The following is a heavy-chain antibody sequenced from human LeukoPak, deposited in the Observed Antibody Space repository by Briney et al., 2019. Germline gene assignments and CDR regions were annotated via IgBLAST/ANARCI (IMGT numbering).Heavy chain of an antibody. D-gene: IGHD3-22*01. CDR3: ATRINMIAVDC. CDR1: GFTFSNYA. Sequence: GGSLRLSCAASGFTFSNYAMSWVRQTPGKGLEWVSAISGSGSSTYYADSVKGRFTISRDNSKNTLYLQMNSLRAEDTAIYYCATRINMIAVDCWGQGTLVTVSS. V-gene: IGHV3-23*01. J-gene: IGHJ4*02. CDR2: ISGSGSST.